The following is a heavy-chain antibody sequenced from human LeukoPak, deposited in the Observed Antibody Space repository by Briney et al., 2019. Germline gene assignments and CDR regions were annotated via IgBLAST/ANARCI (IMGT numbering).Heavy chain of an antibody. CDR3: ARAFLPGYSSSWYGAFDI. D-gene: IGHD6-13*01. J-gene: IGHJ3*02. V-gene: IGHV3-13*01. CDR1: GFTFSSYD. Sequence: GGSLTLSCAASGFTFSSYDLPWVRQATGKGLEWVSSIGNAGDTYYPGSVKGRFTISRENAKNSLYLQMNSLRAGDTAVYYCARAFLPGYSSSWYGAFDIWGQGTMVTVSS. CDR2: IGNAGDT.